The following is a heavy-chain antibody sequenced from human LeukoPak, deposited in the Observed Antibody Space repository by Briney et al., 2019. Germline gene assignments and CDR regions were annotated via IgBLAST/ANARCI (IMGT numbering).Heavy chain of an antibody. Sequence: ASVKVSCKXSGYTFTSYYMHWVRQAPGQGLEWMGIINPSGGSTSYAQKFQGGVTMTRDTSTSTVYMELSSLRSEDTAVYYCARLGRPFVVVPAASRGTTKPDLRGRDYWGQGTLVTVSS. J-gene: IGHJ4*02. V-gene: IGHV1-46*01. CDR3: ARLGRPFVVVPAASRGTTKPDLRGRDY. CDR2: INPSGGST. D-gene: IGHD2-2*01. CDR1: GYTFTSYY.